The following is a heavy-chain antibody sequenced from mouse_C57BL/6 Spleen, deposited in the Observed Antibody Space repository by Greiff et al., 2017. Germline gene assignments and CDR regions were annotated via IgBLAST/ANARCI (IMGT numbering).Heavy chain of an antibody. V-gene: IGHV1-55*01. J-gene: IGHJ4*01. Sequence: QVQLKQPGAELVKPGASVKMSCKASGYTFTSYWITWVKQRPGQGLEWIGDIYPGSGSTNYNEKFKSKATLTVDTSSSTAYMQLSSLTSEDSAAYYCAKYYYGLMDYWGQGTSVTVSS. CDR3: AKYYYGLMDY. D-gene: IGHD1-1*01. CDR2: IYPGSGST. CDR1: GYTFTSYW.